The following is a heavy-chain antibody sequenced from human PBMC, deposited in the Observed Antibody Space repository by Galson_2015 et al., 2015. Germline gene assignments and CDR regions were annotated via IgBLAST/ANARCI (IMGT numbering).Heavy chain of an antibody. CDR3: ARGHYGMDV. Sequence: SLRLSCAASGFTFRNYWMTWVRQAPGKGLEWVASIKNDGSEKYYVDSVKGRFTISRDNSKNTLYLEMNSLRVEDTAVYSCARGHYGMDVWGQGTPVTASS. CDR2: IKNDGSEK. CDR1: GFTFRNYW. V-gene: IGHV3-7*03. J-gene: IGHJ6*02.